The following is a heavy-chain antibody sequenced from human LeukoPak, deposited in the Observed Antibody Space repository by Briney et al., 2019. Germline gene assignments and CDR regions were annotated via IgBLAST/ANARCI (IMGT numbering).Heavy chain of an antibody. CDR3: ARDRDRDIIGDGMDV. V-gene: IGHV3-30*04. CDR2: ISYDGTNK. D-gene: IGHD2-15*01. CDR1: GFILSSYA. J-gene: IGHJ6*04. Sequence: GRSLRLSCAASGFILSSYAMYWVRQAPGKGLEWVAVISYDGTNKYYADSVKGRFTISRDNSKNTGYLQMNSLRAEDTAVYYCARDRDRDIIGDGMDVWGKGTTVTLSS.